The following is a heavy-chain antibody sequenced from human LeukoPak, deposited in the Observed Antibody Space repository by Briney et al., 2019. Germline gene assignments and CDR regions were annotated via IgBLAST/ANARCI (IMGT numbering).Heavy chain of an antibody. CDR3: ARHVSGDYDFWSGYQRPFDY. D-gene: IGHD3-3*01. CDR1: GYSISSGYY. CDR2: IYHSGST. J-gene: IGHJ4*02. V-gene: IGHV4-38-2*01. Sequence: SETLSLTCAVSGYSISSGYYWGWIRQPPGKGLGWIGSIYHSGSTYYNPSLKSRVTISVDTSKNQFSLKLSSVTAADTAVYYCARHVSGDYDFWSGYQRPFDYWGQGTLVTVSS.